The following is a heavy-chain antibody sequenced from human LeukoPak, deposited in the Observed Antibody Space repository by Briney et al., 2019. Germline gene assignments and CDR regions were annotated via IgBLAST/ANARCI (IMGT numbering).Heavy chain of an antibody. D-gene: IGHD3-10*01. J-gene: IGHJ4*02. CDR1: GFTFSSYG. CDR2: ISYDGSNK. V-gene: IGHV3-30*18. CDR3: AKGDGVRGVMRY. Sequence: PGRPLRLSCAASGFTFSSYGMHWVRQAPGKGLEWVAVISYDGSNKYYADSVKGRFTISRDNPKNTLYLQMNSLRAEDTAVYYCAKGDGVRGVMRYWGQGTLVTVSS.